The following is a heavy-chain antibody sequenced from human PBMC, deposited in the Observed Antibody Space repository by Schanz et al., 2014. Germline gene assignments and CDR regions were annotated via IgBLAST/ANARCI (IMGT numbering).Heavy chain of an antibody. CDR3: ARDHQWLARYYMDV. D-gene: IGHD6-19*01. Sequence: VQLVESGGGLVQPGGSVRLSCGASGFSFSTHWMAWVRQAPGKGLEWVANIGDDGADKYYLDSVRGRFTISRDNPKKTLYLQMNSLRAEDTAVYYCARDHQWLARYYMDVWGRGTTVTVSS. CDR2: IGDDGADK. CDR1: GFSFSTHW. J-gene: IGHJ6*03. V-gene: IGHV3-7*01.